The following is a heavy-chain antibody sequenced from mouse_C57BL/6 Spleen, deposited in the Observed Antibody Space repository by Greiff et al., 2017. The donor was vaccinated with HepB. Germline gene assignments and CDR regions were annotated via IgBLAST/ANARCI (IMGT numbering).Heavy chain of an antibody. Sequence: VKLMESGAELVRPGASVTLSCKASGYTFTDYEMHWVKQTPVHGLEWIGAIDPETGGTAYNQKFKGKAILTADKSSSTAYMELRSLTSEDSAVYYCTRFYYYGSSYLYYFDYWGQGTTLTVSS. CDR3: TRFYYYGSSYLYYFDY. D-gene: IGHD1-1*01. V-gene: IGHV1-15*01. CDR1: GYTFTDYE. J-gene: IGHJ2*01. CDR2: IDPETGGT.